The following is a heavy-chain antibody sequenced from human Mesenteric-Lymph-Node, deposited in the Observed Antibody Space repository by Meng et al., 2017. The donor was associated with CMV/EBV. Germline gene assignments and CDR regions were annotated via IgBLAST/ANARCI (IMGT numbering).Heavy chain of an antibody. D-gene: IGHD3-9*01. Sequence: QVPLPQWGSGLLMPSDTLSVTCAVYGGSFSGYYWNWIRQSPEKGLEWIGEINHSGSTTYNPSFTSRIIISVDTSTNQISLNMSSVTAADTAVYYCARGSSYDILTGYFDYWGQGALVTVSS. V-gene: IGHV4-34*01. CDR3: ARGSSYDILTGYFDY. CDR1: GGSFSGYY. J-gene: IGHJ4*02. CDR2: INHSGST.